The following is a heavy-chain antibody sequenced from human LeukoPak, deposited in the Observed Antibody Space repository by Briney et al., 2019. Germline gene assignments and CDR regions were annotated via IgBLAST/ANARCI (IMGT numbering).Heavy chain of an antibody. Sequence: ASVKVSCEASGYTFTSDDINWVRQAPGQGLEWMGRIHPNTGSTHYAEKFEGRATMTRDTSITTAYMELTRLRSDDTAVYYCARAPLYTSGWYYFNSWGQGTLVTVSS. V-gene: IGHV1-2*06. CDR1: GYTFTSDD. CDR3: ARAPLYTSGWYYFNS. D-gene: IGHD6-19*01. CDR2: IHPNTGST. J-gene: IGHJ4*02.